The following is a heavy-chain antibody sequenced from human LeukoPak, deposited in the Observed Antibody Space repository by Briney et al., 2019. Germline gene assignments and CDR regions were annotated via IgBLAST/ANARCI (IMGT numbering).Heavy chain of an antibody. Sequence: SETLSLTCAVYGGSLSGYYWSWIRQPPGKGLEWIGEINHSGSTNYNPSLKSRVTISVDTSKNQFSLKLSSVTAADTAVYYCASLHDGSGSYLKGPYYFDYWGQGTLVTVSS. CDR1: GGSLSGYY. CDR3: ASLHDGSGSYLKGPYYFDY. V-gene: IGHV4-34*01. CDR2: INHSGST. J-gene: IGHJ4*02. D-gene: IGHD3-10*01.